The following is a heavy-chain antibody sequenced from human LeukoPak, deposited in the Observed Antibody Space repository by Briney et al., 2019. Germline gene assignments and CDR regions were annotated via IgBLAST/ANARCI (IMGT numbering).Heavy chain of an antibody. Sequence: SETLSLTCAVYGGSFSGYYWSWIRQPPGKGLEWIGEINHSGSTNYNPSLKSRVTISLDTSKNQFSLRLSSVTAADTAVYYCARQDVSGYYSSYWYFDLWGRGTLVTVSS. V-gene: IGHV4-34*01. J-gene: IGHJ2*01. CDR2: INHSGST. D-gene: IGHD3-22*01. CDR1: GGSFSGYY. CDR3: ARQDVSGYYSSYWYFDL.